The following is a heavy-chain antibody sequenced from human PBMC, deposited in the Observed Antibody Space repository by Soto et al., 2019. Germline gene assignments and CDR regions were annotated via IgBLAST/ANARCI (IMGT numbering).Heavy chain of an antibody. CDR2: TYYRSKWYN. D-gene: IGHD2-2*01. J-gene: IGHJ6*02. Sequence: SQTLSLTCAISGDSVSSNSAAWNWIRQSPSRGLEWLGRTYYRSKWYNDYAVSVKSRITINPDTSKNQFSLQLNSVTPEDTAVYYCARFPLVVPEMPIYYYYGMDVWGQGTTVTVSS. CDR3: ARFPLVVPEMPIYYYYGMDV. V-gene: IGHV6-1*01. CDR1: GDSVSSNSAA.